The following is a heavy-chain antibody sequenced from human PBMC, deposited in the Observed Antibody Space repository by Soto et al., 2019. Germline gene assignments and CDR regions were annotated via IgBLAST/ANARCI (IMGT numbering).Heavy chain of an antibody. V-gene: IGHV3-53*01. J-gene: IGHJ4*02. CDR2: IYSGGST. CDR1: GFTVSSNY. Sequence: PGGSLRLSCAASGFTVSSNYMSWVRQAPGKGLEWVSVIYSGGSTYYADSVKGRFTISRDNSKNTLYLQMNSLRAEDTAVYYCARDYQLPWAREHYWGQGTLVTVSS. D-gene: IGHD2-2*01. CDR3: ARDYQLPWAREHY.